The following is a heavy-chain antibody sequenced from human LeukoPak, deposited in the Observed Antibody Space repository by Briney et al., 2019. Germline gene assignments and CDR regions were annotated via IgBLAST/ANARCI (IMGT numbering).Heavy chain of an antibody. V-gene: IGHV3-53*01. Sequence: GGSLRPSCAASGFTVSSNYMSRVRQAPGKGPEWVSVIYSGGSTYYADSVKGRFTISRDNSKNTLYLQMNSLRAEDTAVYYCARYPHPAYHYYGMDVWGQGTTVTVSS. CDR3: ARYPHPAYHYYGMDV. CDR2: IYSGGST. J-gene: IGHJ6*02. CDR1: GFTVSSNY.